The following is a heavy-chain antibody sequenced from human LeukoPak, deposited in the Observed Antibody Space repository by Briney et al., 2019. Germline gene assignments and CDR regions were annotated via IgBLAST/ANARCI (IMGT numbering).Heavy chain of an antibody. J-gene: IGHJ5*02. CDR1: GGSISSGSYS. Sequence: PSETLSLTCAVSGGSISSGSYSWGWIRQPPGKGLEWIGSTYYSGSTYYNPSLKSRVTISVDTSKNQFSLKLSSVTAADTAVYYCAVKSGSMVRGVIQNWFDPWGQGTLVTVSS. D-gene: IGHD3-10*01. CDR2: TYYSGST. V-gene: IGHV4-39*01. CDR3: AVKSGSMVRGVIQNWFDP.